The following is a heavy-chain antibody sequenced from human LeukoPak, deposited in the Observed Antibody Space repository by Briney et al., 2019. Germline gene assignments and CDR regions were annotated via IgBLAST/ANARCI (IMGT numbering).Heavy chain of an antibody. CDR2: ISSSGSTI. Sequence: GGSLRLSCAASGFTFSSYEMNWVRQAPGKGLEWVSYISSSGSTIYYADSVKGRFTISRDNAKNSLYLQMNSLRAEDTAVYYCARRYSSSWYSYDYWGPGNPGHRLL. J-gene: IGHJ4*02. D-gene: IGHD6-13*01. CDR1: GFTFSSYE. CDR3: ARRYSSSWYSYDY. V-gene: IGHV3-48*03.